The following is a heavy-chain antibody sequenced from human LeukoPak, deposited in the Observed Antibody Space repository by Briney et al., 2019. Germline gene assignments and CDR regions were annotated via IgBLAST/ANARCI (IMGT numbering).Heavy chain of an antibody. V-gene: IGHV4-59*08. Sequence: SETLSLTCTVSGGSISSYYWSWIRQPPGKGLEWIGYIFYSGSTNYNPSLQSRVTISVDTSKNQFSLKLSSVTAADTAVYYCARQRGGAAAGAWAPFDYWGQGTTVTVSS. CDR2: IFYSGST. CDR1: GGSISSYY. CDR3: ARQRGGAAAGAWAPFDY. D-gene: IGHD6-13*01. J-gene: IGHJ4*03.